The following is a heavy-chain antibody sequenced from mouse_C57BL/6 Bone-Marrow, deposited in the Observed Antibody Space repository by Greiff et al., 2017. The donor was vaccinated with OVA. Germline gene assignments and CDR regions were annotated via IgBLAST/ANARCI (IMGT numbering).Heavy chain of an antibody. D-gene: IGHD1-1*01. Sequence: EVQGVESGPELVKPGASVKISCKASGYTFTDYYMNWVKQSHGKSLEWIGDINPNNGGTSYNQKFKGKATLTVDKSSSTAYMELRSLTSEDSAAYYCARRLPSTVVPEELAYWGQGTLVTVSA. CDR1: GYTFTDYY. J-gene: IGHJ3*01. V-gene: IGHV1-26*01. CDR3: ARRLPSTVVPEELAY. CDR2: INPNNGGT.